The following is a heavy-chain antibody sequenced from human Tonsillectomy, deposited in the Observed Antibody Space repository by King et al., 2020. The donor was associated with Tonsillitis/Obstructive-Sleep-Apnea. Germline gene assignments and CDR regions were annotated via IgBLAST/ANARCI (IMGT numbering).Heavy chain of an antibody. J-gene: IGHJ3*02. CDR2: ISYDGSNK. D-gene: IGHD1-26*01. Sequence: VQLVESGGGVVQPGRSLRLSCAASGFTFSSYATHWVRQAPGKGLEWVAVISYDGSNKYYADSVKGRFTISRDNSKKTLYLQMNSLRAEDTAVYYCARGSVPQWELMDGFDIWGQGTMVTVSS. CDR3: ARGSVPQWELMDGFDI. V-gene: IGHV3-30*04. CDR1: GFTFSSYA.